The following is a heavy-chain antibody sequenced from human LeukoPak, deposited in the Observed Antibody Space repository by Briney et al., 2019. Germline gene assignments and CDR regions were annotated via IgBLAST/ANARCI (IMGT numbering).Heavy chain of an antibody. Sequence: KPSETLSLTCAVSGGSISSGGYSWGWIRQPPGKGLEWIVYIYHSGSTYYNPSLKSRVTISVDRSKNQFSLKLSSVTAADTAVYYCARVRSDYVWGSYRSHRDYYFDYWGQGTLVTVS. CDR3: ARVRSDYVWGSYRSHRDYYFDY. J-gene: IGHJ4*02. V-gene: IGHV4-30-2*01. CDR1: GGSISSGGYS. CDR2: IYHSGST. D-gene: IGHD3-16*02.